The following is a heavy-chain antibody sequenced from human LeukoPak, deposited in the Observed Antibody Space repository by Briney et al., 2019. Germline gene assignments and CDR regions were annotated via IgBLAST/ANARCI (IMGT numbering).Heavy chain of an antibody. Sequence: ASVKVSCKASGYTFSDYGVSWVRQAPGQGLEWMGRISTYNDNTNYAQKLQGRVTMTTDTSTSTAYMELRSLRSDDTAVYYCARGEVYDSSGEFDYWGQGTLVTVSS. CDR2: ISTYNDNT. D-gene: IGHD3-22*01. V-gene: IGHV1-18*01. CDR3: ARGEVYDSSGEFDY. J-gene: IGHJ4*02. CDR1: GYTFSDYG.